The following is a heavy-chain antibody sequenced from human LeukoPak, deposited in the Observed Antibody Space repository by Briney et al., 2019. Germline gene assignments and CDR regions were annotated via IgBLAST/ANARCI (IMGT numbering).Heavy chain of an antibody. CDR2: ISHSGST. Sequence: PSETLSLTCAVYGGSFSGYYWSWIRQPPGKGLEWIGEISHSGSTNYNPSLKSRVTISVDTSKNQFSLKLSSVTAADTAVYYCARNLLLWFDYWGQGTLVTVSS. V-gene: IGHV4-34*01. CDR3: ARNLLLWFDY. CDR1: GGSFSGYY. D-gene: IGHD3-10*01. J-gene: IGHJ5*01.